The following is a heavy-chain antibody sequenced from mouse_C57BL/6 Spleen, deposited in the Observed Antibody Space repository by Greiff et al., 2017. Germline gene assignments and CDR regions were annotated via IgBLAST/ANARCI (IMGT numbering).Heavy chain of an antibody. Sequence: QVQLKQSGAELVRPGTSVKMSCKASGYTFTNYWLGWAKQRPGHGLEWIGDIYPGGGYTNYNEKFKGKATLTADKSSSTAYMQLSSLTSEDSAIYYCARRSNFYAMDYWGQGTSVTVSS. CDR2: IYPGGGYT. J-gene: IGHJ4*01. D-gene: IGHD2-5*01. V-gene: IGHV1-63*01. CDR3: ARRSNFYAMDY. CDR1: GYTFTNYW.